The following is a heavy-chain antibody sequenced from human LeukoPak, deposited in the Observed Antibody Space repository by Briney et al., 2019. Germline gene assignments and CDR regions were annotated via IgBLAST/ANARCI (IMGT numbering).Heavy chain of an antibody. CDR2: INPISGGT. D-gene: IGHD3-22*01. V-gene: IGHV1-2*02. J-gene: IGHJ4*02. CDR1: GYTFTGYY. CDR3: ARRGYDSSGYVFFDY. Sequence: ASVKVSCKASGYTFTGYYMHWVRQAPGQGLEWMGWINPISGGTNYAQKFQGRVTMTRDTSISTAYMELSRLRSDDTAVYYCARRGYDSSGYVFFDYWGQGTLVTVSS.